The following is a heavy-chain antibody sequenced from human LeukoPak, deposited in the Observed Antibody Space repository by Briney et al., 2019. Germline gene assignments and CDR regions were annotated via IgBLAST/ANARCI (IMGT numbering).Heavy chain of an antibody. CDR1: GGSISSGGYY. D-gene: IGHD2-15*01. CDR2: IYYSGST. J-gene: IGHJ3*02. Sequence: SQTLSLTCTVSGGSISSGGYYRSWIRQHPGKGLEWIGYIYYSGSTYYNPSLKSRVTISVDTSKNQFSLKLSSVTAADTAVYYCARDPWGICSGGSCYNAFDIWGQGTMVTVSS. V-gene: IGHV4-31*03. CDR3: ARDPWGICSGGSCYNAFDI.